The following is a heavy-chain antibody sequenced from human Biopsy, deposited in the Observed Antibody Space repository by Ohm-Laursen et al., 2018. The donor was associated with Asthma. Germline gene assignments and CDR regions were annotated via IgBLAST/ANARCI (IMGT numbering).Heavy chain of an antibody. Sequence: SDTLSLTCTVSGDSMSSSSYSWGWIRQPPGKGLEWIGSISYTGSTDIPSLRSRVTLSAEPSKNNFSRKLTSVSAADTAVFYCARHWNWGSFFDYWGQGMLVTVSS. CDR2: ISYTGST. CDR1: GDSMSSSSYS. J-gene: IGHJ4*02. V-gene: IGHV4-39*01. CDR3: ARHWNWGSFFDY. D-gene: IGHD7-27*01.